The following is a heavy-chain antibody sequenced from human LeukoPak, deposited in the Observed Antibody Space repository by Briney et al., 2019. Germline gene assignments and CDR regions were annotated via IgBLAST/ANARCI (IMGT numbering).Heavy chain of an antibody. CDR3: ARDKSGYYTLYYFDY. CDR2: ISYDGSNK. Sequence: GGSLRLSCAASGFTFSNYAMSWVRQAPGKGLEWVAVISYDGSNKYYADSVKGRFTISRDNSKNTLYLQMNSLRAEDTAVYYCARDKSGYYTLYYFDYWGQGTLVTVSS. J-gene: IGHJ4*02. CDR1: GFTFSNYA. V-gene: IGHV3-30*04. D-gene: IGHD3-3*01.